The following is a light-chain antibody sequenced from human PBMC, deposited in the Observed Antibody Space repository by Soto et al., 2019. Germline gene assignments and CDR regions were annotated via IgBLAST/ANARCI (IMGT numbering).Light chain of an antibody. CDR1: QSIITC. V-gene: IGKV3-11*01. CDR2: DAS. J-gene: IGKJ5*01. CDR3: PQCNSWPT. Sequence: EIVLTQSPATLSLSPGRGVTLYCSASQSIITCLAWYQQTPGQAPRLLIFDASNRATGIPARFSGSGSGTDFTLTISSLEPEDFAVYYCPQCNSWPTCGQGKRLEI.